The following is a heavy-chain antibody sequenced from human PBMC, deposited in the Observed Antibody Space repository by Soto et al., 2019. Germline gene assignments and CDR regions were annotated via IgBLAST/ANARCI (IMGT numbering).Heavy chain of an antibody. D-gene: IGHD6-19*01. V-gene: IGHV3-7*05. Sequence: EVHLVESGGDLVQPGGSLRLSCAASGFTFSAYWMQWVRQAPGKGLEWVAIIKQDGSEKYYVDSVTGRFTISSGNAKNSLYRQMRSLRAEDTAMYYRVGSRGWLFDYWGQGTLVTVSS. J-gene: IGHJ4*02. CDR1: GFTFSAYW. CDR3: VGSRGWLFDY. CDR2: IKQDGSEK.